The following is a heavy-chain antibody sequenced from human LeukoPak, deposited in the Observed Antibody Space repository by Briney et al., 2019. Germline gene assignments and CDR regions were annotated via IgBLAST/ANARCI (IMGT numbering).Heavy chain of an antibody. CDR1: GFTFSSHG. Sequence: LGGSLRLSCAASGFTFSSHGMNWVRQAPGKGLEWVSGIIPSGHTTYYADSVRGRFTISRDNSRNTVYLQMNSLRAEDTAVYYCAKDDRWLQFCCWGQGTLVTVSA. V-gene: IGHV3-23*01. CDR2: IIPSGHTT. J-gene: IGHJ4*02. CDR3: AKDDRWLQFCC. D-gene: IGHD5-24*01.